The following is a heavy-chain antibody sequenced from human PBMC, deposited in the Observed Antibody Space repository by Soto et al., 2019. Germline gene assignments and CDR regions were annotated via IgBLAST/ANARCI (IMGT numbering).Heavy chain of an antibody. CDR2: IYSGGST. Sequence: GGSLRLSCAASGFTVSSNYMSWVRQAPGKGLEWVSVIYSGGSTYYADSVKGRFTISRDNSKNTLYLQMNSLRAEDTAVYYCARVDGSITIFGVVNWFDPWGQGTLVTVSS. CDR3: ARVDGSITIFGVVNWFDP. V-gene: IGHV3-66*01. CDR1: GFTVSSNY. J-gene: IGHJ5*02. D-gene: IGHD3-3*01.